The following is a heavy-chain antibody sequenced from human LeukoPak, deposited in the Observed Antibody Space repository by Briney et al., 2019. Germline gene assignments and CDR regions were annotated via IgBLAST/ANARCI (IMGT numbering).Heavy chain of an antibody. CDR3: ARVGGAAGTSCFDY. CDR1: GGSISSSNW. V-gene: IGHV4-4*02. CDR2: IYHSGST. J-gene: IGHJ4*02. D-gene: IGHD6-13*01. Sequence: SGTLSLTCAVSGGSISSSNWWSWVRQPPGKGLEWIGEIYHSGSTNYNPSLKSRVIISVDKSKNQFSLKLSSVTAADTAVYYCARVGGAAGTSCFDYWGQGTLVTVSS.